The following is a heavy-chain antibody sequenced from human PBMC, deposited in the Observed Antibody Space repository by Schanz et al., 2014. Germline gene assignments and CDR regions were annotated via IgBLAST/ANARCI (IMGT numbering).Heavy chain of an antibody. CDR1: GGTFSSYT. D-gene: IGHD2-8*02. V-gene: IGHV1-18*01. CDR3: ATMLGYCTATACQILEVLDV. J-gene: IGHJ3*01. Sequence: QVQLVQSEAEVKKPGSSVKVSCKASGGTFSSYTISWVRQAPGQGLEWMGRISPYTGNTHYFDKMEGRVTMTTDTSTSTAYMELRSLRSDDTAMYYCATMLGYCTATACQILEVLDVWGQGTMVTVSS. CDR2: ISPYTGNT.